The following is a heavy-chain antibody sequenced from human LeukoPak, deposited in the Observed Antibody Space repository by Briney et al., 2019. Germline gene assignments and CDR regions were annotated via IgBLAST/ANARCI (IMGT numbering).Heavy chain of an antibody. Sequence: PETLSLTCAVSGYSISSGYYWGWIRQPPGKGLEWIGSIYHSGSTYYNPSLKSRVTISVDTSKNQFSLKLSSVTAADTAVYYCAKEEVLLWFGELLYQWFDPWGQGTLVTVSS. CDR3: AKEEVLLWFGELLYQWFDP. V-gene: IGHV4-38-2*02. D-gene: IGHD3-10*01. CDR1: GYSISSGYY. CDR2: IYHSGST. J-gene: IGHJ5*02.